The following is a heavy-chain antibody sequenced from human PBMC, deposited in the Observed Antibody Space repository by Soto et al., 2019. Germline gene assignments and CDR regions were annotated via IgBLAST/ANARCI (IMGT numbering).Heavy chain of an antibody. V-gene: IGHV3-7*03. D-gene: IGHD3-22*01. J-gene: IGHJ6*02. CDR1: GFTFSSYW. Sequence: PGGSLRLSCAASGFTFSSYWMSWVRQAPGKGLEWVANIKQDGSEKYYVDSVKGRFTISRDNAKNSLYLQMNSLRAEDTAVYYCARGTYYYDSSGYYYSSSGMDVWGQGTTVTVSS. CDR2: IKQDGSEK. CDR3: ARGTYYYDSSGYYYSSSGMDV.